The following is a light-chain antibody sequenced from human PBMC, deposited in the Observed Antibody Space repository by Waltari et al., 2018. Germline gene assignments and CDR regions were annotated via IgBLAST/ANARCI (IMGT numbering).Light chain of an antibody. CDR1: RSVTGNS. J-gene: IGKJ1*01. CDR2: GAS. Sequence: EIVLTQSPGTLSLSPGERATLSCRASRSVTGNSLAWYQQKPGQAPRLLIYGASNRAAGIPDRFSGSGARTDFTLIISRLEPEDFAVYYCQHYENSPLTFGQGTKVEVK. V-gene: IGKV3-20*01. CDR3: QHYENSPLT.